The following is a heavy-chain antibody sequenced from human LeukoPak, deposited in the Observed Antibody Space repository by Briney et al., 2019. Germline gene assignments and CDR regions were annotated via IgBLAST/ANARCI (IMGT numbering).Heavy chain of an antibody. CDR1: GGSISSSSYY. J-gene: IGHJ4*02. Sequence: PSETLSLTCTVSGGSISSSSYYWGWIRQPPGKGLEWIGSIYYSGSTYYNPSLKSRVTICVDTSKNQFSLKLSSVTAADTAVYYCARKGDGYNYYFDYWGQGTLVTVSS. CDR3: ARKGDGYNYYFDY. CDR2: IYYSGST. D-gene: IGHD5-24*01. V-gene: IGHV4-39*01.